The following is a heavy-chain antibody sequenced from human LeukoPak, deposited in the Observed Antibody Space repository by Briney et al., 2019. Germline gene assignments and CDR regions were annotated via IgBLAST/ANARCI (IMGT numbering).Heavy chain of an antibody. Sequence: SETLSLTCTVSGYSISSGYYWGWIRQPPGKGLEWIGSIYHSGSTYYNPSLKSRVTISVDTSKNQFSLKLSSVTAADTAVYYCARGPYYYDSSGYFYWGQGTLVTVSS. CDR1: GYSISSGYY. D-gene: IGHD3-22*01. CDR3: ARGPYYYDSSGYFY. CDR2: IYHSGST. J-gene: IGHJ4*02. V-gene: IGHV4-38-2*02.